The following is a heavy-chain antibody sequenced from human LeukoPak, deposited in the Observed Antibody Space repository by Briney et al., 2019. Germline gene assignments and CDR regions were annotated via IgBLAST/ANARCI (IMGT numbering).Heavy chain of an antibody. J-gene: IGHJ4*02. Sequence: PSETLSLTCNVSGGSISSSSSYWGWIRQPPGKGLQWIGSIYYSGTTYYNPSLKSRVTISVDTSKNQFSLKLSSVTAADTAVYYCARDKVSAYYGSGVNFDYWGQGTLVTVSS. CDR3: ARDKVSAYYGSGVNFDY. CDR2: IYYSGTT. D-gene: IGHD3-10*01. CDR1: GGSISSSSSY. V-gene: IGHV4-39*07.